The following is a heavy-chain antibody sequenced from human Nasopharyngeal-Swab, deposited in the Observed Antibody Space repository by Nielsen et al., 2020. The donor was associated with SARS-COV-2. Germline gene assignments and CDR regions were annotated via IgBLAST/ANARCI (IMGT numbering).Heavy chain of an antibody. D-gene: IGHD3-22*01. CDR1: GFTFSSYG. J-gene: IGHJ3*02. Sequence: GESLKISCAASGFTFSSYGMHWVRQATGKGLEWVSAIGTAGDTYYPGSVKGRFTISRENAKNSLYLQMNSLRAGDTAVYYCARGYDSSGYLRPIDAFDIWGQGTMVTVS. V-gene: IGHV3-13*04. CDR3: ARGYDSSGYLRPIDAFDI. CDR2: IGTAGDT.